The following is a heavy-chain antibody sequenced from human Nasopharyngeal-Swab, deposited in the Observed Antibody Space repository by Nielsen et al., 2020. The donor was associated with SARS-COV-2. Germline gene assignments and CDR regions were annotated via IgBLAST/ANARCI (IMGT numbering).Heavy chain of an antibody. CDR3: ASTAAAFDN. CDR2: IYYSGST. CDR1: GGSITSGGYY. J-gene: IGHJ4*02. Sequence: SETLSLTCTVSGGSITSGGYYWSWIRQHPGKGLEWIGYIYYSGSTFYNPSLESRVAMSVATSKNQFSLNLSSVTAADAAVYYCASTAAAFDNWGQGTLVTVSS. D-gene: IGHD6-25*01. V-gene: IGHV4-31*03.